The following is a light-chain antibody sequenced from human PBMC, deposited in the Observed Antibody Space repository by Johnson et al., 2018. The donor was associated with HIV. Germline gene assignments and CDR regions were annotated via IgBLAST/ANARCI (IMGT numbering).Light chain of an antibody. CDR1: SSNIGNNY. V-gene: IGLV1-51*01. J-gene: IGLJ1*01. CDR3: GTWDSSLSVYV. Sequence: QSVLTQPPSVSAAPGQKVTISCSGSSSNIGNNYVSSHQQLPGTAPKLLIYDNKKRPSGIPDRISGSKSGTSATLGITGLQPGDEADYYCGTWDSSLSVYVFGTGTKVTVL. CDR2: DNK.